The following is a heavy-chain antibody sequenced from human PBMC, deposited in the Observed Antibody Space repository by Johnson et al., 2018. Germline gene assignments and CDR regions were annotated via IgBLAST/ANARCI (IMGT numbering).Heavy chain of an antibody. CDR1: GGSFGSYA. J-gene: IGHJ4*02. CDR2: IITILGTP. D-gene: IGHD3-10*01. Sequence: QLLESGAEMKKPGSSVRVSCKASGGSFGSYAISWVRQAPGQGLEWMGGIITILGTPNYAQNFQGRLTITADESTGRASMELSSLRFEDTAVYYCVRGMVRVPYATDAQWGQGTLVTGSS. V-gene: IGHV1-69*01. CDR3: VRGMVRVPYATDAQ.